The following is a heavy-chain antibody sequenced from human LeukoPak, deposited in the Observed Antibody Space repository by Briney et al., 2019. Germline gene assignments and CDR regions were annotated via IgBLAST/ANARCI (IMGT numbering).Heavy chain of an antibody. Sequence: PSETLSLTCTVSGGSIGSYYWSWIRQPPGKGLEWIGYIYTSGSTNYNPSLKSRVTISVDTSKNQFSLKLSSVTAADTAVYYCAGRGYDWGYYYYYMDVWGKGTTVTVSS. CDR2: IYTSGST. CDR3: AGRGYDWGYYYYYMDV. D-gene: IGHD5-12*01. V-gene: IGHV4-4*09. J-gene: IGHJ6*03. CDR1: GGSIGSYY.